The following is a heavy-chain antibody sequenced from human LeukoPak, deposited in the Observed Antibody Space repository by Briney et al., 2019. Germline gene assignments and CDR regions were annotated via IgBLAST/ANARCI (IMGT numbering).Heavy chain of an antibody. D-gene: IGHD3-10*01. J-gene: IGHJ4*02. CDR2: ISVFNGNT. CDR3: AREERFGESELDY. Sequence: ASVKVSCKASGYTFTSYGISWVRQAPGQGLEWMGWISVFNGNTNYAQKLQGRLTMTTDTSTSTAYMDLTSLTSDDTAVYYCAREERFGESELDYWGQGTLVTVSS. V-gene: IGHV1-18*01. CDR1: GYTFTSYG.